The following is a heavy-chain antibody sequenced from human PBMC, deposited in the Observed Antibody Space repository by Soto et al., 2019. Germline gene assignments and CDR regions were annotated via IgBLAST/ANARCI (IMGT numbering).Heavy chain of an antibody. CDR1: GFTVRSNY. CDR2: IYSSGNT. V-gene: IGHV3-53*02. D-gene: IGHD3-16*01. Sequence: EVQLVETGGSLIQPGGSLRLSCAVSGFTVRSNYMSWVRQAPGKGLEWVSIIYSSGNTYYADSVKGRFTMSRDTSNNTVFLQMSSLRVEDTAVYYCARVSSPFGYWGQGTLVTVSS. J-gene: IGHJ4*02. CDR3: ARVSSPFGY.